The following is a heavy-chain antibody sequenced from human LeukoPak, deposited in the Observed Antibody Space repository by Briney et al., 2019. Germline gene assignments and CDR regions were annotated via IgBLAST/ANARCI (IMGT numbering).Heavy chain of an antibody. V-gene: IGHV4-59*01. D-gene: IGHD1-26*01. CDR3: ARGVNSGYFDY. J-gene: IGHJ4*02. CDR2: IYYSGST. CDR1: GGSICSCD. Sequence: PSETLSLTCTVSGGSICSCDWTWIRRPPGKGLEWIGYIYYSGSTNYNPSLKSRVTISVDTSKNQFSLKLTSVTAADTAVYYCARGVNSGYFDYCGQGTLVTVSS.